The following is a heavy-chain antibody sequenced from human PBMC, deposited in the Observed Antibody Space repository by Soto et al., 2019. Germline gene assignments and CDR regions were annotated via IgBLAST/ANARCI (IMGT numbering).Heavy chain of an antibody. V-gene: IGHV3-21*01. CDR3: AKRSKQVVPAAINYYYYGMDV. D-gene: IGHD2-2*02. CDR2: ISSSSSYI. Sequence: EVQLVESGGGLVKPGGSLRLSCAASGFTFSSYSMNWVRQAPGKGLEWVSSISSSSSYIYYADSVKGRFTISRDNAKNLLYLQMNSLRAEDTAVYYCAKRSKQVVPAAINYYYYGMDVWGQGTTVTGSS. J-gene: IGHJ6*02. CDR1: GFTFSSYS.